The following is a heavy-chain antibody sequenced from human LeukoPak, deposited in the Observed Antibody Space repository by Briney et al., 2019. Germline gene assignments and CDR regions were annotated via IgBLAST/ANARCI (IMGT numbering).Heavy chain of an antibody. V-gene: IGHV3-11*04. D-gene: IGHD6-19*01. CDR1: GFTFSDYY. CDR3: ARDKAQWLARVDAFDI. Sequence: GGSLRLSCAASGFTFSDYYMSWIRQAPGKGLEWVSYISSSGSTIYYADSVKGRFTISRDNSKNTLYLQMNSLRAEDTAVYYCARDKAQWLARVDAFDIWGQGTMVTVSS. J-gene: IGHJ3*02. CDR2: ISSSGSTI.